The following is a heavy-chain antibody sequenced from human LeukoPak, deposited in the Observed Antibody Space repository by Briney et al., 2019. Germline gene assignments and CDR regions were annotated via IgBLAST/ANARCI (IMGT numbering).Heavy chain of an antibody. Sequence: GASVKVSCKASGYTFKKYDINWVGQATGQGREGMGWMNPNSGNTGFAQKFQDRVSMTRDTSINTAYMELTSLRSGDTAVYYCARATPGGLHGYSFDYWGQGTVVTVYS. D-gene: IGHD5-24*01. CDR1: GYTFKKYD. V-gene: IGHV1-8*01. J-gene: IGHJ4*02. CDR2: MNPNSGNT. CDR3: ARATPGGLHGYSFDY.